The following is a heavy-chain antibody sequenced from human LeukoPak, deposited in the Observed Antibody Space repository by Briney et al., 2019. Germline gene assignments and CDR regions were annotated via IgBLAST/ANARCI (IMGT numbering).Heavy chain of an antibody. Sequence: GGSLRLSCAASGFTFSSYWMNWVRQAPGKGLEWVANIKQDGSEKYYVDSVKGRFTISRDNAKNSLYLQMNSLRAEDTAVYYCARDASGYGQYYFDYWGQGTLVTVSS. CDR1: GFTFSSYW. V-gene: IGHV3-7*01. D-gene: IGHD5-12*01. J-gene: IGHJ4*02. CDR3: ARDASGYGQYYFDY. CDR2: IKQDGSEK.